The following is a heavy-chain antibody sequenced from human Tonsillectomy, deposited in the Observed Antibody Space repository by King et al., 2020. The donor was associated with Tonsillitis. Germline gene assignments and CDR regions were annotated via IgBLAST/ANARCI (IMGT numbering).Heavy chain of an antibody. J-gene: IGHJ5*02. Sequence: QLQESGSGLVKPSQTLSLTCAVSGGSITGGGYSWSWIRQPPGQGLEWIGYIYHSGSTYYNPSLKSRVTISVDRSKNQFSLKLSSVTAADTAVYYCARNYEWFDPWGQGTLVTVSS. D-gene: IGHD3-3*01. CDR2: IYHSGST. CDR3: ARNYEWFDP. V-gene: IGHV4-30-2*01. CDR1: GGSITGGGYS.